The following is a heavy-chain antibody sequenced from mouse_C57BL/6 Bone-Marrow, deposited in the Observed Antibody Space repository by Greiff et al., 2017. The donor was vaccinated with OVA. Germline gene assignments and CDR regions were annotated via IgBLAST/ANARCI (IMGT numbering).Heavy chain of an antibody. V-gene: IGHV1-64*01. CDR3: ASYYGSSFTAFAY. CDR2: IHPNSGST. CDR1: GYTFTSYW. J-gene: IGHJ3*01. D-gene: IGHD1-1*01. Sequence: QVQLQQPGAELVKPGASVKLSCKASGYTFTSYWMHWVKQRPGQGLEWIGMIHPNSGSTNYHEKFKSKATLTVDTPSSPAYMQLSSLTSEDSAVYYGASYYGSSFTAFAYWGQGTLVTGSA.